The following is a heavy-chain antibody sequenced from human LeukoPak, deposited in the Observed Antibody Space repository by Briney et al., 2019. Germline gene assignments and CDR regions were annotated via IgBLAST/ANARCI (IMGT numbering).Heavy chain of an antibody. J-gene: IGHJ5*02. V-gene: IGHV5-51*01. CDR1: GYDFTSYW. CDR2: IYPGDSDT. Sequence: GESLKISCKGSGYDFTSYWIGWVRQMPGKGLEWMGIIYPGDSDTRYSPSFQGQVTISADKSISTAYLQWSSLKASDTAMYYCARQAEYNWNEGPAFDPWGQGTLVTVSS. CDR3: ARQAEYNWNEGPAFDP. D-gene: IGHD1-20*01.